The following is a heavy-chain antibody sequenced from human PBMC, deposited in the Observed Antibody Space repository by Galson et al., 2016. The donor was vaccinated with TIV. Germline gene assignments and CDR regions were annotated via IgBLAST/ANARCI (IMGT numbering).Heavy chain of an antibody. CDR2: ISYDGSNK. Sequence: SLRLSCAASGFTFSSYTMHWVRQAPGKGLEWVAVISYDGSNKYYADSVKGRFIISRDNSKNTLYLQMNSLRAEDTAVYYCARSNPTYDLKGYYGMDVWGQGTTVTVSS. J-gene: IGHJ6*02. CDR1: GFTFSSYT. CDR3: ARSNPTYDLKGYYGMDV. D-gene: IGHD3-3*01. V-gene: IGHV3-30-3*01.